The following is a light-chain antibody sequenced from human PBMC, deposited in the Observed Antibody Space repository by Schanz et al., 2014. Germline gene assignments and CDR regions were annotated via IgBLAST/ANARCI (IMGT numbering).Light chain of an antibody. J-gene: IGKJ1*01. V-gene: IGKV3-11*01. Sequence: EIVLTQSPATLSLSPGDRATLSCRASQSVSSFLAWYQQKRGQAPRLLIYDASNRATGIPARFSGSGSGADFTLTISSLEPEDFAVYYCQQCGSSRWTFGQGTKVEIK. CDR2: DAS. CDR3: QQCGSSRWT. CDR1: QSVSSF.